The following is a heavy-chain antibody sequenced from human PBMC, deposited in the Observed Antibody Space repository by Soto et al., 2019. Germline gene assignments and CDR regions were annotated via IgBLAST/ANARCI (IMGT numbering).Heavy chain of an antibody. Sequence: GGSLKLSCATSGFSFSNYAMSWVRQAPGKGLEWVAAITSVGYTYYVDSLKGRFTISRDNSKNTLYLQMNSLRAEDTAVYYCAKDLIDYSNSYFDYWGQGTLVTVSS. D-gene: IGHD4-4*01. CDR1: GFSFSNYA. J-gene: IGHJ4*02. V-gene: IGHV3-23*01. CDR3: AKDLIDYSNSYFDY. CDR2: ITSVGYT.